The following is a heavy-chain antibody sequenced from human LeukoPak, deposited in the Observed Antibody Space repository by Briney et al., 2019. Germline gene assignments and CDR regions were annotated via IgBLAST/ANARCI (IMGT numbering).Heavy chain of an antibody. CDR3: ARQDGRALYYFDY. CDR2: IYPADSDT. D-gene: IGHD5-24*01. CDR1: GYSFTYYW. J-gene: IGHJ4*02. Sequence: GESLNISCKGSGYSFTYYWIAWVRQMPGKGLEWMGIIYPADSDTRYSPSFQGQVTISADKSTSTAYLQWSSLKASDTAMYYCARQDGRALYYFDYWGQGTLVTVSS. V-gene: IGHV5-51*01.